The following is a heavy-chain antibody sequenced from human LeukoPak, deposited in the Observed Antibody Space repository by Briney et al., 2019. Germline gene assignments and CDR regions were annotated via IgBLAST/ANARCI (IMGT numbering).Heavy chain of an antibody. Sequence: SETLSLTCTVSGGSISNSSYYWGWIRQPPGKGLEWIGSIYYSGSTYYNPSLKSRVTISVDTSKNQFSLKLSSVTAADTAVYYCARHLADYYDSSGAYFDYWGQGTLVTVSS. CDR2: IYYSGST. CDR1: GGSISNSSYY. CDR3: ARHLADYYDSSGAYFDY. J-gene: IGHJ4*02. D-gene: IGHD3-22*01. V-gene: IGHV4-39*01.